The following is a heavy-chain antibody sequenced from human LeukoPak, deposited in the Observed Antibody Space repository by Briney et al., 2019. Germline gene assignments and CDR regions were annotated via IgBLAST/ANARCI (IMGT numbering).Heavy chain of an antibody. J-gene: IGHJ4*02. CDR2: IIPIFGTA. CDR3: ARDLGDSSSWYYFDY. V-gene: IGHV1-69*13. CDR1: GYTFTSYY. Sequence: SVKVSCKASGYTFTSYYMRWVRQAPGQGLEWMGGIIPIFGTANYAQKFQGRVTITADESTSTAYMELSSLGSEDTAVYYCARDLGDSSSWYYFDYWGQGTLVTVSS. D-gene: IGHD6-13*01.